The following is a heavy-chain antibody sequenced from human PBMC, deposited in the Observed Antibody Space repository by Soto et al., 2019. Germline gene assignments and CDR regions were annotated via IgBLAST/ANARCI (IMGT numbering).Heavy chain of an antibody. CDR2: IIPIFGTA. Sequence: SVKVSCKASGGTFSSYAISWVRQAPGQGLEWMGGIIPIFGTANYAQKFQGRVTITADKSTSTAYMELSSLRSEDTAVYYCARCGSGYYYSGCWFDPRGQGTLVTVSS. D-gene: IGHD3-22*01. V-gene: IGHV1-69*06. J-gene: IGHJ5*02. CDR3: ARCGSGYYYSGCWFDP. CDR1: GGTFSSYA.